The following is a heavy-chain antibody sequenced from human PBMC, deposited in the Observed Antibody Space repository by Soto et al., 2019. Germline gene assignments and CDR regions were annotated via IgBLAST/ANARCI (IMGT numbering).Heavy chain of an antibody. D-gene: IGHD1-26*01. J-gene: IGHJ6*02. CDR1: GFTFSSYA. CDR3: AREDSGSYLVYHYGLAV. CDR2: ISGSGGNK. V-gene: IGHV3-23*01. Sequence: GGSLRLSCAASGFTFSSYAMSWVRQAPGKGLEWVSAISGSGGNKYYADSVKGRFTISRDNSKNTLYLQMNSLRAEDTAVYYCAREDSGSYLVYHYGLAVWGQGTTVTVSS.